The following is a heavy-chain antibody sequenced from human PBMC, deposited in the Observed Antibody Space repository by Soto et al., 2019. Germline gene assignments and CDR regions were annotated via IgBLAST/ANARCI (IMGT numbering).Heavy chain of an antibody. D-gene: IGHD2-15*01. V-gene: IGHV3-74*01. Sequence: GGSLRLSCAASGFTFSSYWMHWVRQAPGKGLVWVSRINSDGSSTSYADSVKGRFTISRDNAKNTLYLQMNSLRAEDTAVYYCARTNPRYCSGGSCYRYWGQGTLVTVSS. CDR1: GFTFSSYW. CDR3: ARTNPRYCSGGSCYRY. CDR2: INSDGSST. J-gene: IGHJ4*02.